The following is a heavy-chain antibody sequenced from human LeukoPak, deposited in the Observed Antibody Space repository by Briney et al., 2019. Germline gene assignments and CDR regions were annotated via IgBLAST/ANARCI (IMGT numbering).Heavy chain of an antibody. CDR3: ARDLLPSINIFCYSHYFDY. V-gene: IGHV1-18*01. J-gene: IGHJ4*02. CDR2: ISAYNGNT. CDR1: GYTFTSYG. Sequence: ASVTVSCKASGYTFTSYGISWVRQARGQGLEGMGWISAYNGNTKYAQKLQGRVTMTTDTSSTPPYIELRTLSSYDTAVYYCARDLLPSINIFCYSHYFDYLGQGTLVTVSS. D-gene: IGHD2-15*01.